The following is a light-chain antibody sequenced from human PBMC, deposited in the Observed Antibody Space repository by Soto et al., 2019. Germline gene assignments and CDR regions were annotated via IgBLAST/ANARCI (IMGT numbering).Light chain of an antibody. V-gene: IGKV3-15*01. CDR3: QQYNNSHQT. Sequence: VMTQAPATLSVSPGERATLSCRASQTINNNVAWYQLKDGQVPRLLIYGASTRATDVPARFSGSGSGTEFTLTISSLQSEDFAEYHCQQYNNSHQTFGQGTKMDI. J-gene: IGKJ1*01. CDR2: GAS. CDR1: QTINNN.